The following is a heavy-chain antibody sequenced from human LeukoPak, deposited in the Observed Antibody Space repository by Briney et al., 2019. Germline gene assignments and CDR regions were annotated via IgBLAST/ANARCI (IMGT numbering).Heavy chain of an antibody. V-gene: IGHV3-23*01. CDR1: EFTINNYA. CDR3: AKDRGWYSDY. D-gene: IGHD6-19*01. CDR2: ISGGGGST. J-gene: IGHJ4*02. Sequence: GGSLRLSCATSEFTINNYAMSWVRQPAGKGLEWVSGISGGGGSTYYADSVKGRFTISRDNSKNTLYLQMYSLRAEDTAVYYCAKDRGWYSDYWGQGTLVTVSS.